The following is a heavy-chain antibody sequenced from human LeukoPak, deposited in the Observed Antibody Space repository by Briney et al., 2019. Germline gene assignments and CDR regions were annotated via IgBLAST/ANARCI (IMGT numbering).Heavy chain of an antibody. CDR3: AGAVPRNYYYYGMDV. V-gene: IGHV1-18*01. Sequence: ASVKVSCKASGYTFTSYGISWVRQAPGQGLEWMGWISAYNGNTNYAQKLQGRVAMTTDTSTTTAYMELGSLRSDDTATYYCAGAVPRNYYYYGMDVWGQGTTVTVSS. CDR1: GYTFTSYG. CDR2: ISAYNGNT. J-gene: IGHJ6*02.